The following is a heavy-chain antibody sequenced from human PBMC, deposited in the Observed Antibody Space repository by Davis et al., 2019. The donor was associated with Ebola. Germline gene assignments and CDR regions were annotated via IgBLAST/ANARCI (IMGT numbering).Heavy chain of an antibody. CDR1: GYTFTSYA. V-gene: IGHV1-3*01. CDR2: INAGNGNT. CDR3: ARDQGFLEWVRYYYYGMDV. D-gene: IGHD3-3*01. Sequence: ASVKVSCKASGYTFTSYAMHWVRQAPGQRLEWMGWINAGNGNTKYSQKFQGRVTITRDTSASTAYMELSSLRSEDTAVYYCARDQGFLEWVRYYYYGMDVWGQGTAVTVSS. J-gene: IGHJ6*02.